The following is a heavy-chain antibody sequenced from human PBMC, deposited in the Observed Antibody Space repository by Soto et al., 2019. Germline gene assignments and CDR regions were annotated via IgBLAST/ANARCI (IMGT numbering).Heavy chain of an antibody. D-gene: IGHD2-15*01. CDR2: IYSGGPT. Sequence: EVQLAESGGGLIQPGGSLRLSCTASGFTVSSNYMNWVRQAPRQGLEWVAVIYSGGPTYYADSVKGRFTISRDNSKNTLYLQMNSLRPEDTATYYCARGEVELDRWGQGTLVTVSS. J-gene: IGHJ5*02. CDR3: ARGEVELDR. V-gene: IGHV3-53*01. CDR1: GFTVSSNY.